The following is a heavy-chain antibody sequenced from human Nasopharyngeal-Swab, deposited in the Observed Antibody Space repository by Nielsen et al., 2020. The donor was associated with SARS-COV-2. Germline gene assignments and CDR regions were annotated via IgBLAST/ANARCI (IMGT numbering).Heavy chain of an antibody. J-gene: IGHJ3*02. Sequence: SGPTLVKPTQTLTLTCTFSGFSLSTSAMCVSWIRQPPGKALEWLARIDWDDDKYYSTSLKTRLTISKDTSKNQVVLTMTNMDPVDTATYYCARNINDYGDYHGVLDIWGQGTMGTVSS. V-gene: IGHV2-70*11. CDR2: IDWDDDK. CDR3: ARNINDYGDYHGVLDI. D-gene: IGHD4-17*01. CDR1: GFSLSTSAMC.